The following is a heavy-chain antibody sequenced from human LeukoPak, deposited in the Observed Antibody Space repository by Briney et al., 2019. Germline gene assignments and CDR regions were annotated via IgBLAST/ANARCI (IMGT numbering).Heavy chain of an antibody. Sequence: SETLSLTCTVSGGSISSGTYYWGWIRQPAGKGLEWIGRIYTSGSTSYNPSLNSRVTISIDTSNNQFSLKLSSVTAADTAVYYCARHGGSGLDWFDPWGQGTLVTVSS. V-gene: IGHV4-61*02. CDR3: ARHGGSGLDWFDP. CDR2: IYTSGST. D-gene: IGHD3-10*01. J-gene: IGHJ5*02. CDR1: GGSISSGTYY.